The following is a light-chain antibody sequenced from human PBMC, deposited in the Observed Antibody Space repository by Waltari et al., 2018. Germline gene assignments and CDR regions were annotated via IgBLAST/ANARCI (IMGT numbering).Light chain of an antibody. J-gene: IGKJ4*01. CDR2: GAS. Sequence: ETVMTQSPVTLSVSPGESATLSCRASQSVRSNLAWYQQKPGQAPRLLIYGASTRATGIPARFSGSGSGTEFTLTINSLQSEDFAVYYCQQYNNWPPITFGGGTKVEIK. CDR1: QSVRSN. CDR3: QQYNNWPPIT. V-gene: IGKV3-15*01.